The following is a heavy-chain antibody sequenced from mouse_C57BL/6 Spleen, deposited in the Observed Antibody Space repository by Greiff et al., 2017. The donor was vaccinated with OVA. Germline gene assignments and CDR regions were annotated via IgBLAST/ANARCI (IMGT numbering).Heavy chain of an antibody. CDR2: IDPEDGET. J-gene: IGHJ3*01. D-gene: IGHD2-1*01. CDR1: GFNIKDYY. CDR3: ASLYYGNSAWFAY. V-gene: IGHV14-2*01. Sequence: EVQLQQSGAELVKPGASVKLSCTASGFNIKDYYMHWVKQRTEQGLEWIGRIDPEDGETKYAPKFQGKATLTADTSSNTAYLQLSSLTSEDTAVYYCASLYYGNSAWFAYWGQGTLVTVSA.